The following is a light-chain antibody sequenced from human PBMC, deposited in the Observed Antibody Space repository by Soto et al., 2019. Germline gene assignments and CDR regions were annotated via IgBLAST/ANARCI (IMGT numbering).Light chain of an antibody. CDR1: QSVSNY. J-gene: IGKJ5*01. CDR3: QHFRA. CDR2: DAS. V-gene: IGKV3-11*01. Sequence: IVLTQSPATLSLSPGETATLSCRASQSVSNYLAWYQQKPGQAPRLLIYDASNRATDIPARFSGSGSGTDFTLTISRVEPDDFAVYYCQHFRAFGQGTRLEI.